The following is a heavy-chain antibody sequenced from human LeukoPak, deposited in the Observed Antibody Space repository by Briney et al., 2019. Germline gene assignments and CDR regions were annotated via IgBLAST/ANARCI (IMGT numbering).Heavy chain of an antibody. CDR1: GGSISSGGYS. V-gene: IGHV4-30-2*01. CDR2: IYHSGST. J-gene: IGHJ4*02. CDR3: ARDYYASSGYPYLDY. Sequence: PSQTLSLTCAVSGGSISSGGYSWSWIRQPPGKGLEWIGYIYHSGSTYYNTSLKSRVTISVDRSKNQFSLKLSPVTAADTAVYYCARDYYASSGYPYLDYWGQGTLVTVSS. D-gene: IGHD3-22*01.